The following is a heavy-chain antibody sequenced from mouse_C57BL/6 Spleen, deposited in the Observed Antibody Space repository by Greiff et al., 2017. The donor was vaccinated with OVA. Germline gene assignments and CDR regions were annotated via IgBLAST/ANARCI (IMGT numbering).Heavy chain of an antibody. CDR2: INYDGSST. Sequence: EVKLVESEGGLVQPGSSMKLSCTASGFTFSDYYMAWVRQVPEKGLEWVANINYDGSSTYYLDSLKSRFIISRDNAKNILYLQMSSLKSEDTATYYCARDYDGSSSYWYFDVWGTGTTVTVSS. J-gene: IGHJ1*03. CDR1: GFTFSDYY. CDR3: ARDYDGSSSYWYFDV. D-gene: IGHD1-1*01. V-gene: IGHV5-16*01.